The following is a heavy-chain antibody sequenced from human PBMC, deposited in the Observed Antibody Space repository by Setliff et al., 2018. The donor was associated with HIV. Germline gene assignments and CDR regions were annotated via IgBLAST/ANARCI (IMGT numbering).Heavy chain of an antibody. CDR1: GGSFSGYY. V-gene: IGHV4-34*01. Sequence: PSETLSLTCAVYGGSFSGYYWSWIRQPPGKGLEWIGEINHSGSTNSNPSLKSRVTVSVDTSRNQFSLILKSVTAADTAMYDCAREDRGWSNRGSFAIWGQGTMVTVSS. J-gene: IGHJ3*02. D-gene: IGHD6-19*01. CDR3: AREDRGWSNRGSFAI. CDR2: INHSGST.